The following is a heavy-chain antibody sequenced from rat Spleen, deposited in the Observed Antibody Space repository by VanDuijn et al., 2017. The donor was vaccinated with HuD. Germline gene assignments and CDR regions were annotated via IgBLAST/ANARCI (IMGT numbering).Heavy chain of an antibody. CDR2: LSYDGSKT. Sequence: EVQLVESDGGLVQPGRSLKLSCAASGFTFSHYDMACVRQTPKTGLELVAFLSYDGSKTFYRDSVKGRFTISRDNAKSTLFLQMDSLRSEDTATYYCTTDRPGALMDAWGQGASVTVSS. CDR3: TTDRPGALMDA. V-gene: IGHV5-20*01. D-gene: IGHD5-1*01. J-gene: IGHJ4*01. CDR1: GFTFSHYD.